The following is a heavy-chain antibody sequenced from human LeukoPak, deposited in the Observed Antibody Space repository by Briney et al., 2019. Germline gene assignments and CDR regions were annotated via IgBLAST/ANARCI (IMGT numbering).Heavy chain of an antibody. CDR3: ARGSGYDLGFFDY. CDR2: IYYSGST. D-gene: IGHD5-12*01. Sequence: SQTLSLTCTVSGGSISSGDYYWSWIRQPPGKGLEWIGYIYYSGSTYYNPSLKSRVTISVDTSKSQFSLKLSSVTAADTAVYYCARGSGYDLGFFDYWGQGTLVTVSS. J-gene: IGHJ4*02. CDR1: GGSISSGDYY. V-gene: IGHV4-30-4*01.